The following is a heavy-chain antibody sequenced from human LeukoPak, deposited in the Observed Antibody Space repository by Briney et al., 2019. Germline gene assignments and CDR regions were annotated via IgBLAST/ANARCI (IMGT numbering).Heavy chain of an antibody. CDR2: VYYSGST. J-gene: IGHJ5*02. D-gene: IGHD3-22*01. V-gene: IGHV4-31*03. Sequence: SETLSLTCTVSGGSISSGGHFWSWIRQHPGKGLEWIGYVYYSGSTYYNPSLKSRVTISVDTSKNQFSLRLNSVTAADTAVYYCTRDGPRSSGYPDTWGQGTLVTVSS. CDR1: GGSISSGGHF. CDR3: TRDGPRSSGYPDT.